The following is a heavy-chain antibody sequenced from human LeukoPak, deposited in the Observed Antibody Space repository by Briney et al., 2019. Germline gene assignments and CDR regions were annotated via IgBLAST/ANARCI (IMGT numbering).Heavy chain of an antibody. D-gene: IGHD1-26*01. CDR2: IIPILGTA. V-gene: IGHV1-69*05. Sequence: SVKVSCKASGGTLSSYAISRVRQAPGQGLEWMGGIIPILGTANYAQKFQGRVTITTDESTSTAYMELSSLRSEDTAVYYCARDSFYSGSYGVFDYWGQGTLVTVSS. CDR3: ARDSFYSGSYGVFDY. J-gene: IGHJ4*02. CDR1: GGTLSSYA.